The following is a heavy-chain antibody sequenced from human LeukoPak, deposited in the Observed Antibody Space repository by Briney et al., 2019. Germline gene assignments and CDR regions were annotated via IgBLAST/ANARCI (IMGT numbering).Heavy chain of an antibody. J-gene: IGHJ4*02. Sequence: PGGYLRLSCAAPGFTFDDYTMHWVRPAPGKGLEWVSLISWIGGRTFYADSVKGRFTISRDSSKKSLYLQMNSLRTEDTALYYCAKGKGSSSSWNYFDYWGQGTLVTVSS. CDR2: ISWIGGRT. D-gene: IGHD6-13*01. CDR3: AKGKGSSSSWNYFDY. CDR1: GFTFDDYT. V-gene: IGHV3-43*01.